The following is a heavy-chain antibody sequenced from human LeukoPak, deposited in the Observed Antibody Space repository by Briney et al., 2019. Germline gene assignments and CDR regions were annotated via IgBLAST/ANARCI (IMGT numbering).Heavy chain of an antibody. CDR3: ARSPVGANDYFDS. Sequence: PSETLSLTCTVSGGSISSHYWSWIRQPPGKGLEWIGYIYYSGSTNYNPSLKSRVTISVDTSKNQFSLKLSSVTAADTAVYYCARSPVGANDYFDSWGQGTLVTVSS. V-gene: IGHV4-59*11. D-gene: IGHD1-26*01. CDR1: GGSISSHY. J-gene: IGHJ4*02. CDR2: IYYSGST.